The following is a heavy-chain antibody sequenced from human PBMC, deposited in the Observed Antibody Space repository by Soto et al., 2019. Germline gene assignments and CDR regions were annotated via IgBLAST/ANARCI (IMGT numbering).Heavy chain of an antibody. CDR3: ATEPFDY. J-gene: IGHJ4*02. CDR2: IGARGFPI. Sequence: GGSLRLSCADSGLDFGVYPMNWVRQAPGKGLEWVSYIGARGFPIYYADSVRGRFAMSRDNANNSVFLQMDSLRAEDTAQYFCATEPFDYWGRGALVTVSS. V-gene: IGHV3-48*04. CDR1: GLDFGVYP.